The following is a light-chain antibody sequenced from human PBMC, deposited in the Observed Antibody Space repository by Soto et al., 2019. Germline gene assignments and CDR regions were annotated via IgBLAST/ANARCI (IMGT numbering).Light chain of an antibody. J-gene: IGKJ2*03. Sequence: EIVLTQSPGTLSLSPGERATLSCRASQSVNNYLAWYQQKPGQAPRLLIYDTSDRATGIPARFSGSGSGTDFTLTISRLEPEDFAVYYCHQYGSSHSFGQGTKLEIK. V-gene: IGKV3-20*01. CDR2: DTS. CDR1: QSVNNY. CDR3: HQYGSSHS.